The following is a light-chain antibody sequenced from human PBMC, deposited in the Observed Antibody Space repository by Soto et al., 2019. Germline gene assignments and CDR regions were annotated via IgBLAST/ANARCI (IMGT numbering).Light chain of an antibody. CDR2: GAS. CDR3: QQYGTSPPT. V-gene: IGKV3-20*01. Sequence: EVVLTQSPGTLSLSPGERATLSCRASQSVSSSDLAWYQQKPGQAPRLLISGASSRATGIPDRFSGSGSGTDFTLTISRLEPEDFAVFYCQQYGTSPPTFGQGTEVDIK. J-gene: IGKJ1*01. CDR1: QSVSSSD.